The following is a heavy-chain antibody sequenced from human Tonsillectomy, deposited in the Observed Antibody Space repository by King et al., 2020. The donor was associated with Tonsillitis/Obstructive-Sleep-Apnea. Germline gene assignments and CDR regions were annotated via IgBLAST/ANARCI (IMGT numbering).Heavy chain of an antibody. Sequence: VQLVESGGGVVQPGRSLRLSCAASGFTFSSYAMHWVRQAPGKGLEWVAVISYDGSNKYYADSVKGRFTISRDNSKNTLYLQMNSLRVEDRAVYYCARAIYYYSSCYPLFYYWGQGTLVTVSS. V-gene: IGHV3-30*04. CDR1: GFTFSSYA. CDR3: ARAIYYYSSCYPLFYY. D-gene: IGHD3-22*01. J-gene: IGHJ4*02. CDR2: ISYDGSNK.